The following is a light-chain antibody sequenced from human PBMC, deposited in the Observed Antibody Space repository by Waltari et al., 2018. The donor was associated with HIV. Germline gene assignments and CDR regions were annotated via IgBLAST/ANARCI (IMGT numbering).Light chain of an antibody. CDR2: DVN. V-gene: IGLV2-11*01. CDR1: SSDLGRSNY. J-gene: IGLJ2*01. CDR3: CSNAGSHVV. Sequence: QSALTQPRSVSGSPGQSVTISCTGISSDLGRSNYVSWYQQDPGKAPKLMLFDVNKRPSGGPARFSGSKSGNTASLTISGLQAEDEADYYCCSNAGSHVVFGGGTKVTVL.